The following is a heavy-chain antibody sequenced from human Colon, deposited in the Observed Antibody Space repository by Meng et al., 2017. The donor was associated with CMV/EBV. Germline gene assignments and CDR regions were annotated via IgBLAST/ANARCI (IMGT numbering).Heavy chain of an antibody. J-gene: IGHJ6*02. Sequence: ASVKVSCKASGYTFTTYYIHWVRQAPGQGFEWMGVINASGGSTMFAQKFQGRVTLTRDTSTSTVYMEVSSLRSEDTATYYCARGAVGNSRRPYYATDVWGQGTTVTVSS. CDR2: INASGGST. CDR3: ARGAVGNSRRPYYATDV. D-gene: IGHD1-14*01. CDR1: GYTFTTYY. V-gene: IGHV1-46*01.